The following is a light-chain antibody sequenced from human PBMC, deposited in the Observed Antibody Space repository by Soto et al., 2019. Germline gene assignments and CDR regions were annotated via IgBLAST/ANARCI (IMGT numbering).Light chain of an antibody. V-gene: IGKV1-39*01. Sequence: QMTPSPSSLFASVGDRVTITCRSSQSITSHLNWYQQKVGQSPKLLIYAASPLQSGLPPRFLRSRSATESTLTLSALQREYFATYYCQQSHSAPLTFGGGTKVVIK. CDR2: AAS. CDR3: QQSHSAPLT. CDR1: QSITSH. J-gene: IGKJ4*01.